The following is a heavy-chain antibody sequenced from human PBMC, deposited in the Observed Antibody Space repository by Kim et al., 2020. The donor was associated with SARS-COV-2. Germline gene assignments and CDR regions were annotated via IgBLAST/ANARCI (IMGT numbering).Heavy chain of an antibody. CDR1: GYTFTGYY. J-gene: IGHJ6*02. Sequence: ASVKVSCKASGYTFTGYYMHWVRQAPGQGLEWMGWINPNSGGTNYAQKFQGRVTMTRDTSISTAYMELSRLRSDDTAVYYCATIPKVYGDDTYYYYYGMDVWGQGTTVTVSS. V-gene: IGHV1-2*02. D-gene: IGHD2-8*01. CDR2: INPNSGGT. CDR3: ATIPKVYGDDTYYYYYGMDV.